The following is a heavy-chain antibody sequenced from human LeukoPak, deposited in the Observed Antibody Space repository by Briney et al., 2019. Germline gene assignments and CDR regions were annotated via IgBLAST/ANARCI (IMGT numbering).Heavy chain of an antibody. V-gene: IGHV3-23*01. J-gene: IGHJ6*03. CDR2: ISDSGNT. CDR1: GFTLSSYA. CDR3: AKQGRDWLRDYYYYMDV. D-gene: IGHD3-9*01. Sequence: GGSLRLSCAASGFTLSSYAMSWVCQAPGKGLEWVSAISDSGNTYHADSVKGRFTISRDSSKNTLFLQMNRLRPEDAAVYYCAKQGRDWLRDYYYYMDVWGKGTTVTISS.